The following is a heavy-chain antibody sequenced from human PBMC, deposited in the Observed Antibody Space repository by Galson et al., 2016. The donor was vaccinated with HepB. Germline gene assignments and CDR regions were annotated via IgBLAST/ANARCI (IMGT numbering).Heavy chain of an antibody. CDR2: LDWDDEK. CDR3: ARMTTVVAAIDF. CDR1: GFSLSTGGVC. D-gene: IGHD4-23*01. V-gene: IGHV2-70*01. Sequence: PALVKPTQTLTLTCTFSGFSLSTGGVCVSWICQPPGKALEWLALLDWDDEKYYSTSLEARLTISKDTSKNQVVLTMTNMDPVDTATYYCARMTTVVAAIDFWGQGILVTVSS. J-gene: IGHJ4*02.